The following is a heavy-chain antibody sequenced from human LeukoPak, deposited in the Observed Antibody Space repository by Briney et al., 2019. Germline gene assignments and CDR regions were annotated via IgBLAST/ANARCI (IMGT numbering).Heavy chain of an antibody. V-gene: IGHV3-23*01. J-gene: IGHJ6*03. CDR3: AKDRPSGSWDRYYYYMDV. CDR2: ISGSGGST. Sequence: GGPLRLSCAASGFTFSSYGMSWVRQAPGKGLEWVSAISGSGGSTYYADSVKGRFTISRDNSKNTLYLQMNSLRAEDTAVYYCAKDRPSGSWDRYYYYMDVWGKGTTVTISS. D-gene: IGHD6-13*01. CDR1: GFTFSSYG.